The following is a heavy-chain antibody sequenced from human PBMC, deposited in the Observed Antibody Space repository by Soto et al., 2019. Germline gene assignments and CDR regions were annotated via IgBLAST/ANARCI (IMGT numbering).Heavy chain of an antibody. Sequence: GGSLRLSCAASGFTVSSNYMSWVRQAPGKGLEWVSVIYSGGSTYYADSVKGRFTISRDNSKNTLYLQMNSLRAEDTAVYYCARDRLYSGYDLPAFDIWGQGXMVTV. CDR1: GFTVSSNY. D-gene: IGHD5-12*01. CDR2: IYSGGST. V-gene: IGHV3-53*01. CDR3: ARDRLYSGYDLPAFDI. J-gene: IGHJ3*02.